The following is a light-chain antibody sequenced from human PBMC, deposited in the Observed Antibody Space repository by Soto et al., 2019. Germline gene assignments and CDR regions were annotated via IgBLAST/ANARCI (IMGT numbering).Light chain of an antibody. CDR2: AAS. V-gene: IGKV1-39*01. Sequence: DIQMTQSPSSLSASVGDRVTITCRASQSISSYLNWYQQKPGKAPKLLIYAASSLQSGVPSRFNGSGSGTEFTLTISSLQPDDFATYYCQQYITYSTFGQGTRLENK. CDR3: QQYITYST. J-gene: IGKJ5*01. CDR1: QSISSY.